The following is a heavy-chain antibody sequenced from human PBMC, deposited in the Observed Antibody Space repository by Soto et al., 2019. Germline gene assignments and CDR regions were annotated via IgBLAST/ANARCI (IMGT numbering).Heavy chain of an antibody. V-gene: IGHV4-31*03. CDR3: ARDLSGRSDY. Sequence: QVQLQESGPGLVKPSQTLSLTCSVSGGSITSGPYYWSWIRQHPGKGLEWIGYVYYTGRTNYHPSLKSRHFMSVDTSKNQFSLKLTSVTAADTAVYYCARDLSGRSDYWGQGTLVTVSS. J-gene: IGHJ4*02. D-gene: IGHD1-26*01. CDR1: GGSITSGPYY. CDR2: VYYTGRT.